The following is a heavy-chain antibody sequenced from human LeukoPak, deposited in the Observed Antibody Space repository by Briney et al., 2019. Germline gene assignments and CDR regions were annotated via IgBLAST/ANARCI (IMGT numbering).Heavy chain of an antibody. V-gene: IGHV4-4*02. J-gene: IGHJ3*02. D-gene: IGHD2-2*01. CDR1: GGSISSSNW. Sequence: SETLSLTCAVSGGSISSSNWWSWVRQPPGKGLEWIGEIYHSGSTNYNPSLESRVTMSLDTSKNQFSLKLSSVTAADTAVYYCAREGAIVVVPAATIHDAFDIWGQGTMVTVSS. CDR3: AREGAIVVVPAATIHDAFDI. CDR2: IYHSGST.